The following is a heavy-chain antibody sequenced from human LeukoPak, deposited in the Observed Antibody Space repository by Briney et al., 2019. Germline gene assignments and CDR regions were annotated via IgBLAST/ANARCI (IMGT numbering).Heavy chain of an antibody. J-gene: IGHJ4*02. CDR3: ARRSYDGSGYYYVDY. D-gene: IGHD3-22*01. CDR1: GGSISSSGYY. V-gene: IGHV4-39*01. CDR2: ISSGGST. Sequence: SQTLSLTCAVSGGSISSSGYYWGWIRQPPGKGLEWIGSISSGGSTHYIPSLKSRVTISVDTPKNQFSLKLGSVTAADTAVYYCARRSYDGSGYYYVDYWGQGTLVTVSS.